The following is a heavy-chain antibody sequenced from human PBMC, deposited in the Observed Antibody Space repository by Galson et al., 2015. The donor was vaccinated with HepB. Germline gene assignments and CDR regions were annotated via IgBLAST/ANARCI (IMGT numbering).Heavy chain of an antibody. CDR1: GGTFSSYA. CDR2: IIPIFGTA. J-gene: IGHJ4*02. D-gene: IGHD1-26*01. CDR3: AKDRKGVSGWDLLYASSVSYFDY. Sequence: SVKVSCKASGGTFSSYAISWVRQAPGQGLEWMGGIIPIFGTANYAQKFQGRVTITADESTSTAYMELSSLRSEDTAVYYCAKDRKGVSGWDLLYASSVSYFDYWGQGTLVTVSS. V-gene: IGHV1-69*13.